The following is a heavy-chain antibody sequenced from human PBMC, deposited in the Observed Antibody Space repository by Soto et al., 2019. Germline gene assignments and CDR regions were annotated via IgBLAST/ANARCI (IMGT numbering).Heavy chain of an antibody. CDR2: IIPIFGTA. J-gene: IGHJ4*02. CDR3: ARDTNLDEYSSSPHFDY. Sequence: SVKVSCKASGGTFSSYAISWVRQAPGQGLEWMGGIIPIFGTANYAQKFQGRVTITADESTSTAYMELSSLRSEDTAVYYCARDTNLDEYSSSPHFDYWGQGTLVTVSS. CDR1: GGTFSSYA. V-gene: IGHV1-69*13. D-gene: IGHD6-6*01.